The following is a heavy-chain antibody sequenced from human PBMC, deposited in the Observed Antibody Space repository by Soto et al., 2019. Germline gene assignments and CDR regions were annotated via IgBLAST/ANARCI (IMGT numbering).Heavy chain of an antibody. CDR2: ISSSGTVT. V-gene: IGHV3-11*01. D-gene: IGHD6-6*01. Sequence: QVQLVESGGGLVRPGGSLRLSCAASGFTFRDYDMSWIRQAPGKGLEWVSCISSSGTVTYYADSVKGRFIISRGNAKNALDAEMNSLRAADTAVKYCARKGPSAARPNHWGQGTLVTVSS. J-gene: IGHJ5*02. CDR1: GFTFRDYD. CDR3: ARKGPSAARPNH.